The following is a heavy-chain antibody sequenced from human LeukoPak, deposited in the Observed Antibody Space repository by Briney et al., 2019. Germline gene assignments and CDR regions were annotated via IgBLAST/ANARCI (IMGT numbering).Heavy chain of an antibody. D-gene: IGHD3-22*01. CDR1: GFTFSSYW. CDR2: INSDGSST. Sequence: GGSLRLSCAASGFTFSSYWMHWVRQAPGKGLVWVSRINSDGSSTSYADSVKGRFTISGDNAKNTLYLQMNSLRAEDTAVYYCAREVVATPDYYDSSGYYGNWFDPWGQGTLVTVSS. V-gene: IGHV3-74*01. J-gene: IGHJ5*02. CDR3: AREVVATPDYYDSSGYYGNWFDP.